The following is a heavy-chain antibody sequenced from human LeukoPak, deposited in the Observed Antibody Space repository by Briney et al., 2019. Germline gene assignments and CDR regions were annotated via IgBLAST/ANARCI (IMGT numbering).Heavy chain of an antibody. CDR2: INPSGGST. D-gene: IGHD2-2*01. J-gene: IGHJ4*02. V-gene: IGHV1-46*01. CDR3: VRGSGPGWGYCSSTSCLYFDY. Sequence: ASVKVSCKASGYTFTSYYMHWVRQAPGQGLEWMGIINPSGGSTSYAQKFQGRVTMTRDTSTSTVYMELSSLRSEDTAVYYCVRGSGPGWGYCSSTSCLYFDYWGQGTLVTVSS. CDR1: GYTFTSYY.